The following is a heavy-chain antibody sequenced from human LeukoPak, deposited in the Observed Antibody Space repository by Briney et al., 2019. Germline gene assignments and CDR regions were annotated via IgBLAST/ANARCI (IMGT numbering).Heavy chain of an antibody. CDR2: FDPEGGET. D-gene: IGHD6-6*01. CDR3: ATAGRRWDPYLYFDC. CDR1: GYNFAELS. J-gene: IGHJ4*02. Sequence: ASVKVSCKVSGYNFAELSIHWVRQAPGKGLKWMGGFDPEGGETIHAQSFQGRVTMTEDSSTDTAYMELSSLRSEDTAVYYCATAGRRWDPYLYFDCWGQGTLVTVSS. V-gene: IGHV1-24*01.